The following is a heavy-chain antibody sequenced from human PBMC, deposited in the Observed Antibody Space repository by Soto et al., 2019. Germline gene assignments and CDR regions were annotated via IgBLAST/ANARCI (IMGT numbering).Heavy chain of an antibody. J-gene: IGHJ4*02. Sequence: ASVKVSCKTSGYTFTTYGISWVRQAPGQGLEWMGWISGYNGNTNYPQKFQGRVTMTTDTFTSTGYMELRGLTSEDTAVYYCARGAHGSGYAVHWGQGTLVTVSS. CDR3: ARGAHGSGYAVH. CDR1: GYTFTTYG. CDR2: ISGYNGNT. D-gene: IGHD3-3*01. V-gene: IGHV1-18*01.